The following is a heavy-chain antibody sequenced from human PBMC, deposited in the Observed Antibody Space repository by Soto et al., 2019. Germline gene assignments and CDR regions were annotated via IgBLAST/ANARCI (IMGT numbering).Heavy chain of an antibody. CDR1: GGSISSYY. CDR2: IYTSGST. CDR3: ARVATPNYYDSSGSYFDY. Sequence: QVQLQESGSGLVKPSETLSLTCTVSGGSISSYYWSWIRQPAGKGLEWIGRIYTSGSTNYNPSLKSRVTMSVDTSKNQFSLKLSSVTAADTAVYYCARVATPNYYDSSGSYFDYWGQGTLVTVSS. D-gene: IGHD3-22*01. J-gene: IGHJ4*02. V-gene: IGHV4-4*07.